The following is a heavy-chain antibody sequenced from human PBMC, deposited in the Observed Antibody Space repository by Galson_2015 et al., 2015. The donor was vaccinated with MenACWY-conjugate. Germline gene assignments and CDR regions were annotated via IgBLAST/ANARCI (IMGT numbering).Heavy chain of an antibody. CDR3: TVVVSARGAYD. J-gene: IGHJ4*02. V-gene: IGHV3-15*01. CDR1: GFIFSNAW. D-gene: IGHD2-21*01. Sequence: SLRLSCAASGFIFSNAWMSWVRQAPGKGLEWVGRIKSKTDGETTDYAAPVKGRFTISRDDSKNTLYLQMNSLKTEDTAVYYCTVVVSARGAYDWGQGTRVTVPS. CDR2: IKSKTDGETT.